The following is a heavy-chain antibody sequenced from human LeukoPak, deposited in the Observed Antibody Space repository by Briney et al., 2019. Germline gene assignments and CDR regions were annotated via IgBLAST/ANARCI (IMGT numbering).Heavy chain of an antibody. Sequence: SVKCSCKAYGFTFTSSAVQWVRQARRQRLERIGCIVVGSRDTNYAQKFQERVTITRDMSEITAYMELSSLRSEDTSVYYCAASPDYYDSSGYSYYFDYWGQGTLVTVSS. CDR3: AASPDYYDSSGYSYYFDY. J-gene: IGHJ4*02. CDR2: IVVGSRDT. CDR1: GFTFTSSA. D-gene: IGHD3-22*01. V-gene: IGHV1-58*01.